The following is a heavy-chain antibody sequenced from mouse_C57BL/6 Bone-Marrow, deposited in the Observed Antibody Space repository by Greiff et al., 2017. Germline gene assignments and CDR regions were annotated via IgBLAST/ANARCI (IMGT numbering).Heavy chain of an antibody. Sequence: QVQLQQSGAELAKPGASVKLSCTASGYTFTESTIHWVKQRSGQGLEWIGWFYPGSGSIKYTEKFKDKATLTADKSSSTLYMELSRLTSEDSAVYVCARHEEEMLLRYPFAYWGQGTLVTVSA. CDR1: GYTFTEST. V-gene: IGHV1-62-2*01. CDR3: ARHEEEMLLRYPFAY. J-gene: IGHJ3*01. D-gene: IGHD1-1*01. CDR2: FYPGSGSI.